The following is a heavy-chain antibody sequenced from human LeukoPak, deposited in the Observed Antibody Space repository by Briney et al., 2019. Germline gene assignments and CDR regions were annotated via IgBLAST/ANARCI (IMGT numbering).Heavy chain of an antibody. CDR2: ISWNSGSI. D-gene: IGHD3-9*01. CDR3: ARNERITIFPTRY. CDR1: GFTFDDYG. Sequence: GGSLRLSCAASGFTFDDYGMSWVRQAPGKGWEGAPGISWNSGSIGYADSVKGRFTISRDNAKNSLYLQMNSLRAEDTAVYYCARNERITIFPTRYWGQGTLVTVSS. V-gene: IGHV3-20*04. J-gene: IGHJ4*02.